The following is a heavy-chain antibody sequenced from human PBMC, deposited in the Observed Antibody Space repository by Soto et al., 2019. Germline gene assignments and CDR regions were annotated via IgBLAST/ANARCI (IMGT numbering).Heavy chain of an antibody. CDR2: ISGSGGST. Sequence: GESLKISCAASGFTFSSYAMSWVRQAPGKGLEWVSAISGSGGSTYYADSVKGRFTISRDNSKNTLYLQMNSLRAEDTAVYYCAKDLPGSITWDAFDIWGQGTMVTVSS. CDR3: AKDLPGSITWDAFDI. CDR1: GFTFSSYA. V-gene: IGHV3-23*01. D-gene: IGHD1-20*01. J-gene: IGHJ3*02.